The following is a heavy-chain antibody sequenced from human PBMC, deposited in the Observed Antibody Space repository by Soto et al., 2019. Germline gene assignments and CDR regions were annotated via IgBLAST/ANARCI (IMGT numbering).Heavy chain of an antibody. J-gene: IGHJ5*02. CDR1: GGTFSSYT. CDR3: ARDRGSSSSPYGWFDP. V-gene: IGHV1-69*04. D-gene: IGHD6-6*01. CDR2: IIPILGIA. Sequence: ASVKVSCKASGGTFSSYTISWVRQAPGQGLEWMGRIIPILGIANYAQKFQGRVTITADKSTSTAYMELSSLRSEDTAVYYCARDRGSSSSPYGWFDPWGQGTLVTVSS.